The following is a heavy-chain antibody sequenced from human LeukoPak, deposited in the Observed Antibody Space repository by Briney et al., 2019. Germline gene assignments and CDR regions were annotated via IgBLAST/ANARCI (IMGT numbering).Heavy chain of an antibody. CDR3: ARELRYGSGSPFDY. D-gene: IGHD3-10*01. CDR2: IYYSGST. J-gene: IGHJ4*02. CDR1: GGSISSYY. V-gene: IGHV4-30-4*01. Sequence: SETLSLTCTVSGGSISSYYWSWIRQPPGKGLEWIGYIYYSGSTYYNPSLKSRVTISVDTSKNQFSLKLSSVTAADTAVYYCARELRYGSGSPFDYWGQGTLVTVSS.